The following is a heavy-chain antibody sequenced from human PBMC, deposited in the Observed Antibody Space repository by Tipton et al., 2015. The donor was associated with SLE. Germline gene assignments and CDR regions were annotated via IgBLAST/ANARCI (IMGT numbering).Heavy chain of an antibody. CDR3: VRREYCSSSRCKGAFDI. Sequence: TLSLTCTVSGGSISTYYWGWIRQPPGKGLEWIGSILSRGNTYYNPSLKSRVTISVDTSKNEFSLRLSSVTAADTAVYYCVRREYCSSSRCKGAFDIWGQGTMVTVSS. CDR1: GGSISTYY. CDR2: ILSRGNT. J-gene: IGHJ3*02. D-gene: IGHD2-2*01. V-gene: IGHV4-39*01.